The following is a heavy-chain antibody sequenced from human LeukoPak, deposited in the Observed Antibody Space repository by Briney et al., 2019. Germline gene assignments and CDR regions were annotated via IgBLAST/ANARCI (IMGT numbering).Heavy chain of an antibody. D-gene: IGHD4-17*01. CDR1: GGSISSYY. J-gene: IGHJ4*02. CDR3: ARESTYGGNSGFDY. V-gene: IGHV4-59*12. Sequence: SETLSLTCTVSGGSISSYYWSWIRQPPGKGLEWIGYIYYSGSTYYNPSLKSRVTISVDTSKNQFSLKLSSVTAADTAVYYCARESTYGGNSGFDYWGQGTLVTVSS. CDR2: IYYSGST.